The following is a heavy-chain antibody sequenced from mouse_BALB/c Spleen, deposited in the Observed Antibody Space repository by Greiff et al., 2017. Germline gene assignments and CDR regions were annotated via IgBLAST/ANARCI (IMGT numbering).Heavy chain of an antibody. CDR3: ARSIYYGYDGWFAY. J-gene: IGHJ3*01. V-gene: IGHV5-6-3*01. CDR1: GFTFSSYG. CDR2: INSNGGST. D-gene: IGHD2-2*01. Sequence: EVMLVESGGGLVQPGGSLKLSCAASGFTFSSYGMSWVRQTPDKRLELVATINSNGGSTYYPDSVKGRFTISRDNAKNTLYLQMSSLKSEDTAMYYCARSIYYGYDGWFAYWGQGTLVTVSA.